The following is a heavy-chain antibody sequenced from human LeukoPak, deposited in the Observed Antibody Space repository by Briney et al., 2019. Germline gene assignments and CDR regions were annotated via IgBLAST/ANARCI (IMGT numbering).Heavy chain of an antibody. J-gene: IGHJ3*02. CDR3: ARDAPYYYDSSGHAFDI. CDR1: GGTFSSYA. V-gene: IGHV1-69*04. D-gene: IGHD3-22*01. CDR2: IIPILGIA. Sequence: VASVKVSCKASGGTFSSYAISWVRQAPGQGLEWMGRIIPILGIANYAQKFQGRVTITADKSTSTAYMELSSLRSEDTAVYYCARDAPYYYDSSGHAFDIWGQGTMVTVSS.